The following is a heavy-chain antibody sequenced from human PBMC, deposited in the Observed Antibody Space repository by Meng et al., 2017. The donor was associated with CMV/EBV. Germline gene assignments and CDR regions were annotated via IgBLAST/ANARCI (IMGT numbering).Heavy chain of an antibody. CDR3: ARAVDGSGTKWVSWDYYYGMDV. D-gene: IGHD3-10*01. CDR2: IYYSGST. J-gene: IGHJ6*02. V-gene: IGHV4-59*01. Sequence: GSLRLSCTVSGGSISSYYWSWIRQPPGKGLEWIGYIYYSGSTNYNPSLKSRVTISVDTSKNQFSLKLSSVTAADTAVYYCARAVDGSGTKWVSWDYYYGMDVWGQGTTVTVSS. CDR1: GGSISSYY.